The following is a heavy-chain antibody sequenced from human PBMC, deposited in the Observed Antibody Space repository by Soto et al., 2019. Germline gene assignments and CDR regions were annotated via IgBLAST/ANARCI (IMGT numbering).Heavy chain of an antibody. D-gene: IGHD3-22*01. Sequence: EVQLVESGGGLVQPGGSLRLSCAASGFTFSSYWMHWVRQVPGKGLVWVSRISGDGSSTTYADSVKGRFIISRDNAKNPLYLHMNSLRAEDTAVYYCTRPRYDGSGTPFDHWGQGTLVTVSS. CDR1: GFTFSSYW. J-gene: IGHJ4*02. V-gene: IGHV3-74*01. CDR2: ISGDGSST. CDR3: TRPRYDGSGTPFDH.